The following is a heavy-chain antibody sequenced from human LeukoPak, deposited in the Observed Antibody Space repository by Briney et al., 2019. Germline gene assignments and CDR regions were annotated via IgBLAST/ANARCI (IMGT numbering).Heavy chain of an antibody. Sequence: SETLSLTCTVSGGSISSYYWSWIRQTPGKGLEWIGSIYHSGSTYYNPSLKSRVTISVDTSKNQFSLKLSSVTAADTAVYYCATRLSYSSGFDYWGQGTLVTVSS. D-gene: IGHD3-22*01. CDR1: GGSISSYY. V-gene: IGHV4-59*05. CDR2: IYHSGST. J-gene: IGHJ4*02. CDR3: ATRLSYSSGFDY.